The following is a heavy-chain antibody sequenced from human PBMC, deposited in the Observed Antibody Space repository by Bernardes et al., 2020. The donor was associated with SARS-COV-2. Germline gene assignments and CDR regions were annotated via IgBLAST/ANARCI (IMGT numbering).Heavy chain of an antibody. CDR1: GGSISSSNW. CDR2: IYHSGST. Sequence: SETLSLTCAVSGGSISSSNWWSWVRQPPGKGLEWIGEIYHSGSTNYNPSLKSRVTISVDKSKNQFSLKLSSVTAADTAVYYCARGARYDFWSGYYNGELSWGQGTLVTVSS. CDR3: ARGARYDFWSGYYNGELS. J-gene: IGHJ4*02. V-gene: IGHV4-4*02. D-gene: IGHD3-3*01.